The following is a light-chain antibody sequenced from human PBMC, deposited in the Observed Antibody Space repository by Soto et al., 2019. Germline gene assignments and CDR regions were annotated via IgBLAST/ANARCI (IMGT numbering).Light chain of an antibody. CDR3: QQYNNWPPGLFT. CDR1: QSVSSN. Sequence: EIVMTQSPATLSVSPGERATLSCRASQSVSSNLAWYQQKPGQAPRLLIYGASTRATGIPARFSGSGSGTVFTLTISSLQSEDFAVYYCQQYNNWPPGLFTFGPGTKVDIK. V-gene: IGKV3D-15*01. CDR2: GAS. J-gene: IGKJ3*01.